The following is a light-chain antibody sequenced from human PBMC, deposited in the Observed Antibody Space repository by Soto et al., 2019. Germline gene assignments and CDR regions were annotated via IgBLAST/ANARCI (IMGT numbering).Light chain of an antibody. Sequence: QSVLTQPASVSGSPEQSITISCTGTSSDVGSYNLVSWYQQHPGKAPKVMIYEATKRPSGVSNRFSGSKSGNTASLTISGLQAEDEADDYCCAYAGSGTVVFGGGTKLTVL. V-gene: IGLV2-23*01. CDR3: CAYAGSGTVV. CDR2: EAT. CDR1: SSDVGSYNL. J-gene: IGLJ3*02.